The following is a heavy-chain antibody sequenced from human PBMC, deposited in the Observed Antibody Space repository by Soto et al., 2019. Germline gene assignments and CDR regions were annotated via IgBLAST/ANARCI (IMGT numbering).Heavy chain of an antibody. J-gene: IGHJ5*02. Sequence: GSLSLSCAASGFPFSSYWMSWVRQAPGKGLEWVANIKQDGSEKYYVDSVKGRFTISRDNAKNSLYLQMNSLRAEDTAVYYCARDKKRFVDTAMGISYNWFDPWGQGTLVTVSS. D-gene: IGHD5-18*01. CDR2: IKQDGSEK. CDR1: GFPFSSYW. CDR3: ARDKKRFVDTAMGISYNWFDP. V-gene: IGHV3-7*01.